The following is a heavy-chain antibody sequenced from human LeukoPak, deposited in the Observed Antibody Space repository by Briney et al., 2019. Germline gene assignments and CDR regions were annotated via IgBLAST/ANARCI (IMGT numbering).Heavy chain of an antibody. CDR2: ISWNSGSI. J-gene: IGHJ4*02. CDR3: ARDTRITMVRGVDY. CDR1: GFTFDDYA. V-gene: IGHV3-9*01. D-gene: IGHD3-10*01. Sequence: PGGSLRLSCAASGFTFDDYAMHWVRQAPGKGLEWVSGISWNSGSIGYADSVKGRFTISRDNAKNSLYLQMNSLRAEDTAVYYCARDTRITMVRGVDYWGQGTLVTVSS.